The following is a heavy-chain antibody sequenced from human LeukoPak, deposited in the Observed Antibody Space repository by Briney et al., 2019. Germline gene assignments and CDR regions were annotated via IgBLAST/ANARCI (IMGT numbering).Heavy chain of an antibody. Sequence: PGGSLRLSCAASGFTFSSYWMSWVRQAPGKGLEWVANIKQDGSEKYYVDSVKGRFTISRDNAKNSLYLQMNSLRAEDTAVYYCARDILGWNDVDYFDYWGQGTLVTVSS. V-gene: IGHV3-7*01. CDR1: GFTFSSYW. CDR2: IKQDGSEK. CDR3: ARDILGWNDVDYFDY. J-gene: IGHJ4*02. D-gene: IGHD1-1*01.